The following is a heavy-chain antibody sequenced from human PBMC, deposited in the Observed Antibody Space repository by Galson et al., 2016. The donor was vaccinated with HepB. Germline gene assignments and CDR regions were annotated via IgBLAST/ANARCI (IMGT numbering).Heavy chain of an antibody. V-gene: IGHV1-8*01. J-gene: IGHJ5*02. CDR2: MNPDSGTT. CDR3: ARSVWFGELYLDT. CDR1: GDTFTSYQ. Sequence: SVKVSCKASGDTFTSYQVHWVRQASGQGLEWMGWMNPDSGTTGYAQKFQGRVTMTRDTSISTVYMELSSLRSEDTAVYYCARSVWFGELYLDTWGQGTLATVSS. D-gene: IGHD3-10*01.